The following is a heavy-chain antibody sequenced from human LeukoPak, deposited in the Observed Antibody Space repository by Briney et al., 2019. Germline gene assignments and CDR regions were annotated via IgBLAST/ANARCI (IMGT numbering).Heavy chain of an antibody. J-gene: IGHJ4*02. Sequence: GRTLGLSCAASGFTVITNDMTWVRQAAGKGLEWVSVLYSDGNTKYADSVQGRSTISRDNSKNTLYLEMNSLSPDDTAVYYCARGVEPLAANTLAYWGQGTLVTVSS. V-gene: IGHV3-53*01. CDR1: GFTVITND. CDR2: LYSDGNT. D-gene: IGHD1-14*01. CDR3: ARGVEPLAANTLAY.